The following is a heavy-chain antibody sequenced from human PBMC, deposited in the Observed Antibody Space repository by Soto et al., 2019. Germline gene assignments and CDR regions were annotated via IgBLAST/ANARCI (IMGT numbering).Heavy chain of an antibody. V-gene: IGHV3-15*01. D-gene: IGHD6-13*01. CDR1: GFSLSNPR. J-gene: IGHJ6*02. CDR2: IKSKTDGGTT. CDR3: TTDIYSRQHYHSSNVMDV. Sequence: SLRLSCAASGFSLSNPRMSWVRQAPGKRVEWVGRIKSKTDGGTTDYAAPVKGRFTISRDDSKNTLYLQMNSLKTEDTAVYYCTTDIYSRQHYHSSNVMDVWGQGTTVTVSS.